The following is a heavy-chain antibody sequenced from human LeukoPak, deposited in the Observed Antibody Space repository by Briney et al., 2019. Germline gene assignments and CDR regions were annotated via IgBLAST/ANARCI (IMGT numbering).Heavy chain of an antibody. CDR3: ARTYYYDSSGYYYFDY. CDR1: GGSISSSSYY. Sequence: SETMSLTCTVSGGSISSSSYYWGWIRQPPGKGLEWIGSIYYSGSTYYNPSLKSRVTISVDTSKNQFSLKLSSVTAADTAVYYCARTYYYDSSGYYYFDYWGQGTLVTVSS. J-gene: IGHJ4*02. CDR2: IYYSGST. V-gene: IGHV4-39*01. D-gene: IGHD3-22*01.